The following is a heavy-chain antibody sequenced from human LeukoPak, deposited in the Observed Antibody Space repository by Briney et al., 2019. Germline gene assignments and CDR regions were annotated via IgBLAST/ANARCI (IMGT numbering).Heavy chain of an antibody. CDR2: IYRGGST. CDR3: ARGSDILRGTPFDY. V-gene: IGHV3-53*01. Sequence: GGSLRLSCAASGFTFDDYGMSWVRQVPGKGLEWVSVIYRGGSTYYADSVKGRFTISRDNSKNTLYLQMNSLRAEDTAVYYCARGSDILRGTPFDYWGQGTLVTVSS. J-gene: IGHJ4*02. D-gene: IGHD1-14*01. CDR1: GFTFDDYG.